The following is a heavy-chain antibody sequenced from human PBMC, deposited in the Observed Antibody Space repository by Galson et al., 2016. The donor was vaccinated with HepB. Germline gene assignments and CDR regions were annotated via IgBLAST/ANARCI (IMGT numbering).Heavy chain of an antibody. D-gene: IGHD1-26*01. Sequence: SLRLSCAASEFPFSTYGMRWVRQVPGKGLVWVARLNTDGSLSSYADSVKGRFTISRDNAKNTLFLQMNSLRAEDTAVYFCAREWWELRFFDHWGQGSLVTVSS. CDR2: LNTDGSLS. V-gene: IGHV3-74*01. CDR1: EFPFSTYG. J-gene: IGHJ4*02. CDR3: AREWWELRFFDH.